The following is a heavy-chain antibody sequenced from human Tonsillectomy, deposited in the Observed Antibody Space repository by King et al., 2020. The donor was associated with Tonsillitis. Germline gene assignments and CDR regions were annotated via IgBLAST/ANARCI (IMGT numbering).Heavy chain of an antibody. CDR3: ARDYSYYARFDY. CDR2: INSEGSST. J-gene: IGHJ4*02. V-gene: IGHV3-74*01. CDR1: GFTFSSYW. D-gene: IGHD4-11*01. Sequence: VQLVESGGGLVQPGGSLRLSCAASGFTFSSYWIHLLRQAPWNGLVWVSLINSEGSSTSYADSVKGRFTISRDNAKNTLYLQMKSLRAEETAVYYCARDYSYYARFDYWGQGTLVTVSS.